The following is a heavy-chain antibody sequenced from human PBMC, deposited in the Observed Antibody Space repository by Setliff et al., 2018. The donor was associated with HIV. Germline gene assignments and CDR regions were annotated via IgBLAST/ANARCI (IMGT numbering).Heavy chain of an antibody. D-gene: IGHD5-18*01. V-gene: IGHV4-34*01. J-gene: IGHJ4*02. CDR3: AAWGPRYSYAPYFFDS. Sequence: SETLSLTCAVYIGSFSGYYWTWIRQPPGKGLEWSGEINHSGSTTYSPSRKSRVTISVDAPRNQFSLRLSSVTAADTAVYYCAAWGPRYSYAPYFFDSWGQGTLVTVSS. CDR1: IGSFSGYY. CDR2: INHSGST.